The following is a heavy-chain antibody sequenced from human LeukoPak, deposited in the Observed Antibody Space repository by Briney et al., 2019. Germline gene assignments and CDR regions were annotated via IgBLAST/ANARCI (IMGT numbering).Heavy chain of an antibody. CDR2: IYPGDSDT. CDR1: GYSFTDYW. V-gene: IGHV5-51*01. D-gene: IGHD3-3*01. CDR3: ARHLQNFWSGYSDAFDI. J-gene: IGHJ3*02. Sequence: GESLKISCQGSGYSFTDYWIGWVRQMPGKGLEWMGIIYPGDSDTRYSPSFQGQVTISADKSISTAYLQWSSLEASDTAMYYCARHLQNFWSGYSDAFDIWGQGTMVTVSS.